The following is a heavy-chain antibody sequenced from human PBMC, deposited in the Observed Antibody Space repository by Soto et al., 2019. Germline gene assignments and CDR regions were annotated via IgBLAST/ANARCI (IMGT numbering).Heavy chain of an antibody. V-gene: IGHV3-23*01. CDR1: GVSFRSYA. CDR2: ISGSGGST. Sequence: PGGSLGLGCAASGVSFRSYAMGWVRQAPGKGLEWVSAISGSGGSTYYADSVKGRFTISRDNSKNTLYLQMNSLRAEDTAVYYCAKTFYDFPPVPDYWGQGTLVTVSS. J-gene: IGHJ4*02. CDR3: AKTFYDFPPVPDY. D-gene: IGHD3-3*01.